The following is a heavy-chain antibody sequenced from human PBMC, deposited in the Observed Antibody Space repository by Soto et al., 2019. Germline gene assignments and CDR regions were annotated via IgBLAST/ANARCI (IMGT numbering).Heavy chain of an antibody. CDR3: ASPIDYAFDI. V-gene: IGHV3-48*01. CDR1: GFTFSSYS. CDR2: ISSSTSTI. Sequence: GGSLRLSCAASGFTFSSYSMNCVRQAPGKGLEWVSYISSSTSTIYYAHSVKGRFTISRDNAKNSLYLQLNSLRADDTAVYYCASPIDYAFDIWGQGTMVTVSS. J-gene: IGHJ3*02. D-gene: IGHD3-16*02.